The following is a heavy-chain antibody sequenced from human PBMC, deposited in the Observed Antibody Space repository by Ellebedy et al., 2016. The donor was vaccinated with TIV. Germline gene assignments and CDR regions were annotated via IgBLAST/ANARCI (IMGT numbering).Heavy chain of an antibody. J-gene: IGHJ6*02. D-gene: IGHD2-21*01. CDR1: GGSINSYY. CDR3: ARDRGVDWLPRLVYYGVDV. Sequence: MPSETLSLTCTVSGGSINSYYWSWIRQPPGKGLEWIGYIYNSGSTNYNPSLKSRVTISGDTSKNQLSLKLTSVTAADTAVYYCARDRGVDWLPRLVYYGVDVWGQGTTVAVSS. V-gene: IGHV4-59*01. CDR2: IYNSGST.